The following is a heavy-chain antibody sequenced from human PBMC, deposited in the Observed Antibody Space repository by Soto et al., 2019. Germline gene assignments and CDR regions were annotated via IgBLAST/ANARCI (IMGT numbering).Heavy chain of an antibody. D-gene: IGHD5-12*01. CDR3: ARGYSRPDWFDS. CDR2: MSHSETT. Sequence: QVQLQESGPGLVKPSQTLSLTCTVSGGSISSSGYNWSWIRQHPGKGLEWIGYMSHSETTHYNSSLKSRVTISIYTSKNQFSLNLGSVTAADTAVYYCARGYSRPDWFDSWGPGTRVIVSS. J-gene: IGHJ5*01. CDR1: GGSISSSGYN. V-gene: IGHV4-31*03.